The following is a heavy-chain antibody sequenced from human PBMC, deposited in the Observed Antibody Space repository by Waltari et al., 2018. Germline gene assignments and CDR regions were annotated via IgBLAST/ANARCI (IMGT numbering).Heavy chain of an antibody. CDR1: GFTFDDYA. CDR3: AGRDDYGDYGFDP. Sequence: EVQLVESGGGLVQPGRSLRLSCAASGFTFDDYAMHWVRQAPGKGLEWVSGISWNSGSIGYAESVKGRFTISRDNAKNSLYLQMNSLRAEDTALYYCAGRDDYGDYGFDPWGQGTLVTVSS. D-gene: IGHD4-17*01. V-gene: IGHV3-9*01. CDR2: ISWNSGSI. J-gene: IGHJ5*02.